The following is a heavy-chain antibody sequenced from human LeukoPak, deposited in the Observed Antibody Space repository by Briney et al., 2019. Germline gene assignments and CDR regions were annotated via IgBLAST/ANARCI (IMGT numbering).Heavy chain of an antibody. Sequence: PSETLSLTCTVSGGSISSYYWSWIRQPAGKGLEWIGRIYTSGSTNYNPSLKSRVTMSVDTSKNQFSLKLSSVTAADTAVYYCARERQQLVLAWFDPWGRGTLVTVSS. J-gene: IGHJ5*02. CDR2: IYTSGST. CDR1: GGSISSYY. V-gene: IGHV4-4*07. D-gene: IGHD6-13*01. CDR3: ARERQQLVLAWFDP.